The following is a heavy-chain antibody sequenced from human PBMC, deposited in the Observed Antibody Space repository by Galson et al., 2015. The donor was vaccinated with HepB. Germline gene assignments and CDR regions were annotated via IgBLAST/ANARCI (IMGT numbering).Heavy chain of an antibody. CDR3: VSTVHSERWKTDY. CDR2: ISFDGRNK. V-gene: IGHV3-30*03. J-gene: IGHJ4*02. Sequence: SLRLSCAGSDSSFTTYGMHWVRQAPGNGLEWVAVISFDGRNKYYADSVKGRFTISRDNSKNTLYLQMNSLRPADTAVYYCVSTVHSERWKTDYWGQGTRVTVSS. D-gene: IGHD1-1*01. CDR1: DSSFTTYG.